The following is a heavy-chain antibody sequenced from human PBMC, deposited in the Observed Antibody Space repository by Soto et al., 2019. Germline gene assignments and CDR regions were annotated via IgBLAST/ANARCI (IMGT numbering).Heavy chain of an antibody. J-gene: IGHJ4*02. Sequence: PGGSLRLSCAASGFTFSNAWMSWVRQAPGRWLEWVGRIKSKTDGGTTDYAAPVKGRFTISRDDSKNTLYLQMNSLKTEDTAVYYCTTDWGYYDSSGLMDYWGQGTLVNVSS. CDR1: GFTFSNAW. D-gene: IGHD3-22*01. CDR3: TTDWGYYDSSGLMDY. CDR2: IKSKTDGGTT. V-gene: IGHV3-15*01.